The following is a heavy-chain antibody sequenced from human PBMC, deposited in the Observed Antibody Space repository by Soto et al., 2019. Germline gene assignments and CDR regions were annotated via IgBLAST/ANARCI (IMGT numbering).Heavy chain of an antibody. CDR1: GGSVSSGSYC. Sequence: SETLSLTCTVSGGSVSSGSYCLSWIRPPPGKGLEWIGEIYHSGSTNYNPSLKSRVTISVDKSKNQFSLKLSSVTAADTAVYYCARNPGIAVTGADWGQGTLVTVSS. J-gene: IGHJ4*02. V-gene: IGHV4-61*01. D-gene: IGHD6-19*01. CDR2: IYHSGST. CDR3: ARNPGIAVTGAD.